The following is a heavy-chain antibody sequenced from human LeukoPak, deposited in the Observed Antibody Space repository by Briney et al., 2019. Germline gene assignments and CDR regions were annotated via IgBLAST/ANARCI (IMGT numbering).Heavy chain of an antibody. V-gene: IGHV3-23*01. CDR2: ISYDGADK. CDR3: AKGSSGNYGGRLDY. J-gene: IGHJ4*02. CDR1: GFSFSSYA. Sequence: PGGSLRLSCAASGFSFSSYALTWVRQAPGKRLEWVSAISYDGADKYYAGSARGRFTFSRDNSKSTVYLQMSSLGAEDTAVYFCAKGSSGNYGGRLDYWGQGTLVTVSP. D-gene: IGHD3-10*01.